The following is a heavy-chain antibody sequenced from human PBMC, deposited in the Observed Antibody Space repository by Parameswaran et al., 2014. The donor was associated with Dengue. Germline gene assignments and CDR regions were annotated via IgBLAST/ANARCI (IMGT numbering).Heavy chain of an antibody. V-gene: IGHV2-5*02. D-gene: IGHD3-3*01. J-gene: IGHJ6*02. CDR3: AHSNYDFWSGCYSRHYYYGMDV. Sequence: VRQMPGKGLEWLALIYWDDDKRYSPSLKSRLTITKDTSKNQVVLTMTNMDPVDTATYYCAHSNYDFWSGCYSRHYYYGMDVWGQGTTVTVSS. CDR2: IYWDDDK.